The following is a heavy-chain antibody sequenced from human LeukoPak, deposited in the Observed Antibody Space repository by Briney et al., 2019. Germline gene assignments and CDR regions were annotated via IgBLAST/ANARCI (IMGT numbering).Heavy chain of an antibody. D-gene: IGHD2-15*01. CDR1: GGSFNNYY. CDR2: ISHSGST. V-gene: IGHV4-34*01. J-gene: IGHJ4*02. CDR3: ARRGSEGGRCFDA. Sequence: SETLSLTCAVLGGSFNNYYWSWIRQPPGKGLEWVGEISHSGSTTYNSSLKSRVIISVDTSRSQFSLNLNSVTAADTAVYYCARRGSEGGRCFDAWGQGILVTVSS.